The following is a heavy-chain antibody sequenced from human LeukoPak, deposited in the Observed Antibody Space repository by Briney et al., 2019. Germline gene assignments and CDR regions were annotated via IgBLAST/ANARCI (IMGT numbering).Heavy chain of an antibody. CDR2: ISSSSSYI. CDR1: GFTFSSYS. J-gene: IGHJ4*02. D-gene: IGHD4-17*01. Sequence: KAGGSLRLSCAASGFTFSSYSMNWVRQAPGKGLEWVPSISSSSSYIYYADSVKGRFTISRDNAKNSLYLQMNSLRAEDTAVYYCARDHTKLTTVTYFDYWGQGTLVTVSS. CDR3: ARDHTKLTTVTYFDY. V-gene: IGHV3-21*01.